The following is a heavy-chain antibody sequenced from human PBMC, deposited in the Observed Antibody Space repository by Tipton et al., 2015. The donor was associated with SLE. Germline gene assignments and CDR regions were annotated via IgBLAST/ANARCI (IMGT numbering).Heavy chain of an antibody. CDR3: ARHHGSGWLYGLDV. CDR1: GGSIGSRPYY. D-gene: IGHD6-19*01. CDR2: IYTRGST. Sequence: TLSLTCFVSGGSIGSRPYYWSWIRQSAGEGLEWIGRIYTRGSTNYNLSLKSRVAISLDTSKNQISLRLTSVTAADTAVYYCARHHGSGWLYGLDVWGQGTTVTVSS. J-gene: IGHJ6*02. V-gene: IGHV4-61*02.